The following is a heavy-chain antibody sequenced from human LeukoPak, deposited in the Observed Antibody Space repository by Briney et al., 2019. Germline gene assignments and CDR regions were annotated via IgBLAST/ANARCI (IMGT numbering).Heavy chain of an antibody. CDR3: ARDRGEMATITVLSGAFDI. CDR2: ISSSSSYI. J-gene: IGHJ3*02. V-gene: IGHV3-21*01. D-gene: IGHD5-24*01. Sequence: PGGSLRLSCAASGFTFSSYSMNWVRQAPGKGLEWVSSISSSSSYIYYADSVKGRFTISRDNAKNSLYLQMNSLRAEDTAVYYCARDRGEMATITVLSGAFDIWGQGTMVTVSS. CDR1: GFTFSSYS.